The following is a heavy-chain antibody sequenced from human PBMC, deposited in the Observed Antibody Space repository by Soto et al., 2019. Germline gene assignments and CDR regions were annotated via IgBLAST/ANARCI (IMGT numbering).Heavy chain of an antibody. Sequence: GASVKVSCKASGGTFSSYAISWVRQAPGQGLEWMGGIIPIFGTANYAQKFQGRVTITADESTSAAYMELSSLRSEDTAVYYCARDIGCSGGSCYGFYGAWFDPWGQGTLVTVSS. V-gene: IGHV1-69*13. CDR3: ARDIGCSGGSCYGFYGAWFDP. D-gene: IGHD2-15*01. CDR1: GGTFSSYA. J-gene: IGHJ5*02. CDR2: IIPIFGTA.